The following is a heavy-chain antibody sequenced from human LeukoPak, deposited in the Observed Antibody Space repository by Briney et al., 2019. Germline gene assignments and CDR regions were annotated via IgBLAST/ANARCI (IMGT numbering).Heavy chain of an antibody. CDR1: GFTFSSYS. V-gene: IGHV3-48*01. CDR3: AKGRGFRVWDPWDN. CDR2: ISSSSSTI. D-gene: IGHD3-16*01. Sequence: GGSLRLSCAASGFTFSSYSMNWVRQAPGKGLEWVSYISSSSSTIYYADSVKGRFTISRDNAKNSLYLQLSSLRGDDTAVYYCAKGRGFRVWDPWDNWGQGTLITVSS. J-gene: IGHJ4*02.